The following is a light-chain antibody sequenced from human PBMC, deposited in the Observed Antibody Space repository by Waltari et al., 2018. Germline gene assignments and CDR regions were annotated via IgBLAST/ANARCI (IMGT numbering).Light chain of an antibody. CDR2: KDS. J-gene: IGLJ3*02. V-gene: IGLV3-27*01. CDR1: VLAKKY. Sequence: SYELTQPSSVSVSPGQTARITCSGDVLAKKYARWFQQKPGKAPVLVIYKDSERHSGIPGPFSGSSSGTTVTLTISGAQVEDEADYYCYSAADYRGVFGGGTKLTVL. CDR3: YSAADYRGV.